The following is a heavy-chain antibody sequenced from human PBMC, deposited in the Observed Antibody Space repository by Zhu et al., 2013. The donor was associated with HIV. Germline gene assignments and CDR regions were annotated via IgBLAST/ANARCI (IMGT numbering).Heavy chain of an antibody. CDR2: ISAYNGNT. Sequence: QVQLVQSGAEVKKPGASVKVSCKASGYTFTSYGISWVRQAPGQGLEWMGWISAYNGNTNYAQKLQGRVTMTTDTSTSTAYMELRSLRSDDTAVYYCARDTSGLIIAVAGTEGDYWGQGNPWSPSPQ. D-gene: IGHD6-19*01. CDR3: ARDTSGLIIAVAGTEGDY. CDR1: GYTFTSYG. J-gene: IGHJ4*02. V-gene: IGHV1-18*01.